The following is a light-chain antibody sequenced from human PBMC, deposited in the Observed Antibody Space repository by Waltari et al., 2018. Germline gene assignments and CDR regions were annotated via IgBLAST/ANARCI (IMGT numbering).Light chain of an antibody. V-gene: IGKV5-2*01. Sequence: TTLTQSPAFMSATPRDQVHISCRASQDIDDEMNWYQQKPGEGAIFIIQEATTLVPGIPPRFSGSGYGTDFTLTINNIQSEDVASYFCLEHDNFPTHTFGQGTKLEIK. CDR1: QDIDDE. J-gene: IGKJ2*01. CDR2: EAT. CDR3: LEHDNFPTHT.